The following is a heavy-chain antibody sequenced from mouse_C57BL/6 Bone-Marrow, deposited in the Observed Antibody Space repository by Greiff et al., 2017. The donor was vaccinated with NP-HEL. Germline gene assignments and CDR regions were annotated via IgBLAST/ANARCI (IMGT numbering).Heavy chain of an antibody. CDR1: DYAFSSYW. CDR3: ARGDYGSSRFGYAMDY. CDR2: IYPGDGDT. Sequence: QVQLQQSGAELVKPGASVKISCKTSDYAFSSYWMNWVKQRPGKGLEWIGQIYPGDGDTNYNGKFKGKATLTADKSSSTVYMQLSSLTSEDSAVYICARGDYGSSRFGYAMDYWGQGTSVTVSS. V-gene: IGHV1-80*01. D-gene: IGHD1-1*01. J-gene: IGHJ4*01.